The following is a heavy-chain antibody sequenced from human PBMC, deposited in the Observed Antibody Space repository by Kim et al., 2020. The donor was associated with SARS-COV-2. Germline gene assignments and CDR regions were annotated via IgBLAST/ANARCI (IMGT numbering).Heavy chain of an antibody. V-gene: IGHV3-30*04. CDR1: GFTFSTYP. CDR2: VSFDGRST. D-gene: IGHD2-8*01. Sequence: GGSLRLSCAASGFTFSTYPMHWVRQAPGKGLEWVAVVSFDGRSTFYADSVKGRFTISRDNSKNTLYVQMNRLIGEDTAVYYCTTEKRGIQWATFDHWGQGTLVTVSS. CDR3: TTEKRGIQWATFDH. J-gene: IGHJ4*02.